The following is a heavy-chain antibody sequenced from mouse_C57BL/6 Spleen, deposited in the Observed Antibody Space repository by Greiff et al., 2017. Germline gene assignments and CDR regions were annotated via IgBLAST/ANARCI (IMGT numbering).Heavy chain of an antibody. CDR3: ARHGLGDAMDY. CDR2: INYDGSST. CDR1: GYTFSDYY. V-gene: IGHV5-16*01. Sequence: EVQLVQSEAGLVQPGSSMKLSCTASGYTFSDYYMPWVRQVPEKGLEWVATINYDGSSTYYLDSLKSRFIISRDNATTILYLQMSSLKSEDTATYYCARHGLGDAMDYWGQGTSVTVSS. J-gene: IGHJ4*01. D-gene: IGHD2-2*01.